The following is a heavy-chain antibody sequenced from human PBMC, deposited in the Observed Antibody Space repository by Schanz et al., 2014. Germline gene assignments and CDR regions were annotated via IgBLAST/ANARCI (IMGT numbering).Heavy chain of an antibody. CDR2: ISDSGGSK. V-gene: IGHV3-23*01. Sequence: EVQLLESGGALEQPGGSLRLSCAASGITFSDYAMSWVRQAPGKGLEWVSGISDSGGSKYYVDSVEGRFTISRDNSKNTLYLQMNNLRAEDTAVYYCPREMGSALLRYFDLWGRGTLVTVSS. CDR1: GITFSDYA. J-gene: IGHJ2*01. CDR3: PREMGSALLRYFDL. D-gene: IGHD1-26*01.